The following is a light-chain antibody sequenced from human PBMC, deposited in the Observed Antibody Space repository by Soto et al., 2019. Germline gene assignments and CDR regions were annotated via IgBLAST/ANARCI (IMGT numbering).Light chain of an antibody. J-gene: IGKJ1*01. CDR2: DAS. CDR1: QSISTY. Sequence: EVVLTQSPATLSLSPGERATLSCRASQSISTYLAWYQQKPGQSPRLLISDASNRATGIPARFSGSGTGTDFTLSISSLEPEDFAIYYCQQYNNWPRTFGQGTKVEIK. CDR3: QQYNNWPRT. V-gene: IGKV3-11*01.